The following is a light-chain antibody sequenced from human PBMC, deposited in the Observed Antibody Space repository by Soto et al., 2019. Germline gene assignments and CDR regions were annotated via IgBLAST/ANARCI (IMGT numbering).Light chain of an antibody. J-gene: IGKJ1*01. CDR2: GAS. V-gene: IGKV3-15*01. CDR1: ETVATN. Sequence: EVLMTQSPATLSVSPGEKATLSCWASETVATNLAWYQQKPGQAPRLLISGASTRAAGISDRFRGCGSGTEFTLTISSLRSEDSGISYCQQYFEWPPMTFGQGTKVEI. CDR3: QQYFEWPPMT.